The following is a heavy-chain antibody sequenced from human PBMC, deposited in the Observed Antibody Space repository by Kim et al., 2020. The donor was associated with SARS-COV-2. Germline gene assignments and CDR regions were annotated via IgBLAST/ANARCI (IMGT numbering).Heavy chain of an antibody. V-gene: IGHV3-23*01. D-gene: IGHD3-3*01. CDR1: GFTFSSYA. Sequence: GGSLRLSCAASGFTFSSYAMSWVRQAPGKGLEWVSAISGSGGSTYYADSVKGRFTISRDNSKNTLYLQMNSLRAEDTAVYYCAKDLNGGNLWGGGGLFGFDYWGQGTLVTVSS. CDR3: AKDLNGGNLWGGGGLFGFDY. J-gene: IGHJ4*02. CDR2: ISGSGGST.